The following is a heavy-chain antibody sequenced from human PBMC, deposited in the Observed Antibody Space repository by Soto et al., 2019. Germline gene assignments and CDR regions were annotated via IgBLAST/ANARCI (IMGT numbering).Heavy chain of an antibody. J-gene: IGHJ4*02. V-gene: IGHV3-33*01. D-gene: IGHD3-22*01. Sequence: PGGSLRLSCAASGFTFSSYGMHWVRQAPGKGPEWVAVIWYDGSNKYYADSVKGRFTISRDNSKNTLYLQMNSLRAEDTAVYYCARDTRGTMIVWYFDYWGQGTLVTVSS. CDR1: GFTFSSYG. CDR3: ARDTRGTMIVWYFDY. CDR2: IWYDGSNK.